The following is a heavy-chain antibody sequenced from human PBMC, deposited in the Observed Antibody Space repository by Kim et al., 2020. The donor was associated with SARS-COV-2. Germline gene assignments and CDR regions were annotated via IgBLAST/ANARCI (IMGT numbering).Heavy chain of an antibody. J-gene: IGHJ4*02. D-gene: IGHD3-3*01. CDR3: ARNSITIFGVVNPLSN. Sequence: SETLSLTCAVSGGSISSSNWWSWVRQPPGKGLEWIGEIYHSGSTNYNPSLKSRVTISVDKSKNQFSLKLSSVTAADTAVYYCARNSITIFGVVNPLSNWGQGTLVTVSS. CDR1: GGSISSSNW. CDR2: IYHSGST. V-gene: IGHV4-4*02.